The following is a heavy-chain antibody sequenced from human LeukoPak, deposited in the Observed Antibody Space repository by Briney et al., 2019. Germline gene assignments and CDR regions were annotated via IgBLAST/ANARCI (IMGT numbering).Heavy chain of an antibody. D-gene: IGHD2-15*01. CDR3: AREYCSGGSCYLDY. CDR1: GGSFSGYY. Sequence: SETLSLTCAVYGGSFSGYYWSWIRQPPGKGLEWIGEINHSGSTNYNPSLKSRVTISVDKSKNQFSLKLSSVTAADTAVYYCAREYCSGGSCYLDYWGQGTLVTVSS. CDR2: INHSGST. V-gene: IGHV4-34*01. J-gene: IGHJ4*02.